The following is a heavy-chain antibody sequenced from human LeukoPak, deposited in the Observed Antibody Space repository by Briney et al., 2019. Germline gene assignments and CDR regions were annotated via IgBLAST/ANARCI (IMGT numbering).Heavy chain of an antibody. CDR3: ARRGRAAAGTRWFDP. CDR2: IYTSGGT. D-gene: IGHD6-13*01. V-gene: IGHV4-61*02. CDR1: GGSISSGSYY. J-gene: IGHJ5*02. Sequence: EPSETLSLTCTVSGGSISSGSYYWSWIRQPAGKGLEWIGRIYTSGGTNYNPSLKSRVTISVDTSKNQFSLKLSSVTAADTAVYYCARRGRAAAGTRWFDPWGQGTLVTVSS.